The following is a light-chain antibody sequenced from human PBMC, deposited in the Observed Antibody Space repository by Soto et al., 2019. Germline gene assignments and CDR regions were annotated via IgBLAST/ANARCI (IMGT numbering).Light chain of an antibody. J-gene: IGKJ1*01. CDR2: DAS. CDR3: EQFNAYPRT. V-gene: IGKV1-13*02. CDR1: QDISSD. Sequence: AIQLTQSPSSLSASLGNTVIITWRASQDISSDVAWYQQRPEKAPVRLIYDASRLESGVPPRFSGGGSGTEFSLTVSSLQPEDFAKYLCEQFNAYPRTFGQGTKVHIK.